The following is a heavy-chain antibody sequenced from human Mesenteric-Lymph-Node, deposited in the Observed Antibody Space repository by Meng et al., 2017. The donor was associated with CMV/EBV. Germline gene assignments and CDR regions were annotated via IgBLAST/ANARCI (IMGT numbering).Heavy chain of an antibody. V-gene: IGHV4-34*01. D-gene: IGHD4-23*01. CDR3: ARHQRWLKSEGGFNY. Sequence: HVQLQQWGPGLLKPSETLSLACAVYGGSFSGYYWSWIRQPPGEGLEWIGEINHSGSTNYNPSLKSRVTISVDTSKNQFSLKLSSVTAADTAVYYCARHQRWLKSEGGFNYWGQGTLVTVSS. CDR1: GGSFSGYY. CDR2: INHSGST. J-gene: IGHJ4*02.